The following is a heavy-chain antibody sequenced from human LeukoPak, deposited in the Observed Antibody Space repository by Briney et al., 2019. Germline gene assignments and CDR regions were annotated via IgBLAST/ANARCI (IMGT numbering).Heavy chain of an antibody. CDR2: ISGSGNNI. CDR3: AKDRADGNGMDV. J-gene: IGHJ6*02. D-gene: IGHD1-26*01. V-gene: IGHV3-11*04. Sequence: GGSLRLSCTASGFTFSDYYMSWIRQAPGKGLEWVSYISGSGNNIYYADSAKGRFTISRDNAKNSLYLQMNSLRAEDTAVYYCAKDRADGNGMDVWGQGTTVTVSS. CDR1: GFTFSDYY.